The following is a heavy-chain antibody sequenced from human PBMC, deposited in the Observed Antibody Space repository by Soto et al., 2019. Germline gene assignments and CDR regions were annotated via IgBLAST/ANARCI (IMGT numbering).Heavy chain of an antibody. CDR2: ISGSGGST. V-gene: IGHV3-23*01. Sequence: EVPLLESGGGLVQPGGSLRLSCAASGFTFSSYAMSWVRQAPGKGLEWVSAISGSGGSTYYADSVKGRFTISRDNSKNTLYLQMNSVRAEDTAVYYCANAPSTLVNPGDAFDIWGQGTMVTVSS. CDR1: GFTFSSYA. J-gene: IGHJ3*02. CDR3: ANAPSTLVNPGDAFDI. D-gene: IGHD2-2*01.